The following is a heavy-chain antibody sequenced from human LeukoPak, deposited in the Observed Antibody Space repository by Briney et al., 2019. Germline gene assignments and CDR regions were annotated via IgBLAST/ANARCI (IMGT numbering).Heavy chain of an antibody. J-gene: IGHJ4*02. CDR1: GFTFSSYG. Sequence: GGSLRLSCAASGFTFSSYGMHWVRQAPGKGLEWVAVIWYDGSNKYYADSVKGRFTISRDNAKNSLYLQMNSLRAEDTAVYYCARGSLRFLERRVDYWGQGTLVTVSS. CDR2: IWYDGSNK. CDR3: ARGSLRFLERRVDY. D-gene: IGHD3-3*01. V-gene: IGHV3-33*01.